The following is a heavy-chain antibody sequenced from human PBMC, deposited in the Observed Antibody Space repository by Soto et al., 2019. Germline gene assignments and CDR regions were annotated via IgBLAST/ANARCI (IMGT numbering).Heavy chain of an antibody. D-gene: IGHD3-3*01. CDR3: ARRAETNGFNGFGADKYYFDF. CDR1: GYTFTSYG. V-gene: IGHV1-69*13. Sequence: SVKVSCKASGYTFTSYGISWVRQAPGQGLAWMGGITPLFGTANYAQKFQGRVTIPADEPTSTAYLELISLRSEDTTVYYCARRAETNGFNGFGADKYYFDFWGQGTLVTVSS. J-gene: IGHJ4*02. CDR2: ITPLFGTA.